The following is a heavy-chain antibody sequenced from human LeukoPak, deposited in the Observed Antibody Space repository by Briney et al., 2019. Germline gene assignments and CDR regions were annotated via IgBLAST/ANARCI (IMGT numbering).Heavy chain of an antibody. CDR1: GGTFSSYS. CDR2: IIPIFDTA. V-gene: IGHV1-69*13. CDR3: AQIPRGAIWGYYYVMDV. J-gene: IGHJ6*04. D-gene: IGHD3-10*01. Sequence: SVKVSCKASGGTFSSYSISWVRQAPGQGLEWMGGIIPIFDTADYAQKFQGRVTITADESTSTAYMELSSLRSEDTAVFYCAQIPRGAIWGYYYVMDVWAKGTRVTVS.